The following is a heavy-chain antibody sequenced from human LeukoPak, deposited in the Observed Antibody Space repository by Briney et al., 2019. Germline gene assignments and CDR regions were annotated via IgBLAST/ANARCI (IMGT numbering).Heavy chain of an antibody. CDR3: ARVGSSSWYFLDGAFDI. CDR2: ISYDGSNK. Sequence: GGSLRLSCAASGFTFSSYAMHWVRQAPGKGLEWVAVISYDGSNKYYADSVKGRFTISRDDSKNTLYLQMNSLRAEDTAVYYCARVGSSSWYFLDGAFDIWGQGTMVTVSS. D-gene: IGHD6-13*01. CDR1: GFTFSSYA. V-gene: IGHV3-30-3*01. J-gene: IGHJ3*02.